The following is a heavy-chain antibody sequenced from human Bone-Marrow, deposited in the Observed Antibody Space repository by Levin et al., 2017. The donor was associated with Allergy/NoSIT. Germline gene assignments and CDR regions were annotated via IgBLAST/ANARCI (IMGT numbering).Heavy chain of an antibody. Sequence: GSLRLSCSVSGDSINNPYYYWSWIRQPPGKGLEWIASVYYSGGTYYSPSLKSRVTISIDTSKNQFSLKLTSLTAADTAVYFCAKNESRRGWFDSWGQGTLVTVSS. CDR1: GDSINNPYYY. J-gene: IGHJ5*01. CDR3: AKNESRRGWFDS. V-gene: IGHV4-61*01. CDR2: VYYSGGT.